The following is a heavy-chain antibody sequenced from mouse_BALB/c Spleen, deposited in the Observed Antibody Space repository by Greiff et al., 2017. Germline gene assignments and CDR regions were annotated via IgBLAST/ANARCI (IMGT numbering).Heavy chain of an antibody. CDR3: ARGYDGRVYYAMDY. CDR1: GYSFTGYT. J-gene: IGHJ4*01. D-gene: IGHD2-14*01. V-gene: IGHV1-26*01. CDR2: INPYNGGT. Sequence: LVKPGASMKISCKASGYSFTGYTMNWVKQSHGKNLEWIGLINPYNGGTSYNQKFKGKATLTVDKSSSTAYMELLSLTSEDSAVYYCARGYDGRVYYAMDYWGQGTSVTVSS.